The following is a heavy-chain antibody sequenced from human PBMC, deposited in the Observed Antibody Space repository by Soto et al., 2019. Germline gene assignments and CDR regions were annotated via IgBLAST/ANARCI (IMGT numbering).Heavy chain of an antibody. Sequence: EVQLLESGGGLVQPGGSLRLSCAASGFTFSSYAMSWVRQAPGKGLEWVSAISGSGGSTYYADSVKGRFTISRDTSKTTLYLQMNRLRAEDTAVYYCAKDHYSNYDYWGQGTLVTVSS. CDR3: AKDHYSNYDY. V-gene: IGHV3-23*01. CDR2: ISGSGGST. J-gene: IGHJ4*02. D-gene: IGHD4-4*01. CDR1: GFTFSSYA.